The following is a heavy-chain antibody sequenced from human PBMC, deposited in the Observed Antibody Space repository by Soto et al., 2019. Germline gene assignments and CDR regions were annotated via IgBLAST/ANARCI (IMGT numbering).Heavy chain of an antibody. CDR1: GYIFTTYH. D-gene: IGHD3-3*01. J-gene: IGHJ4*02. CDR3: ARAPLIIGHITNSGEASPGVLDY. V-gene: IGHV1-46*01. CDR2: INPSSGTT. Sequence: EASVKVSCKASGYIFTTYHLHWVRQAPGQGLEWMGVINPSSGTTTYARKFQGRVTMTRDTSTSTVYVEVTSLTSDESALYYCARAPLIIGHITNSGEASPGVLDYWGQGTPVTVSS.